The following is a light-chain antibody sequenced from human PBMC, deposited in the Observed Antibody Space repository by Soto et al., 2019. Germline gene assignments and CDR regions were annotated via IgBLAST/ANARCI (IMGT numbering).Light chain of an antibody. V-gene: IGKV3-20*01. CDR2: GAP. J-gene: IGKJ1*01. CDR1: QSVNRKS. Sequence: EIVLTQSPGTLSLSPGERATLSCRASQSVNRKSLAWFQQKPGQAPRLLIFGAPSRATGIPDRFSGSGSGTDFTLTISRLEPGDFALYYCQQYGSSSWTFGQGTKVEVK. CDR3: QQYGSSSWT.